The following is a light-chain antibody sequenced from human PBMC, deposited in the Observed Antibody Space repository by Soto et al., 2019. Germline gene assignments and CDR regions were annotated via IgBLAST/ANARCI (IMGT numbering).Light chain of an antibody. CDR1: QSISIW. V-gene: IGKV1-5*03. CDR3: QQYHSLWT. Sequence: DIQMTQSPSTLSASVGDRVTITCRASQSISIWLAWFQQKPGKAPNLLIYKASSLESGVPSRFSGSGSGTDFTLTINSLQPDDFGTYYCQQYHSLWTFGQGTKVEI. CDR2: KAS. J-gene: IGKJ1*01.